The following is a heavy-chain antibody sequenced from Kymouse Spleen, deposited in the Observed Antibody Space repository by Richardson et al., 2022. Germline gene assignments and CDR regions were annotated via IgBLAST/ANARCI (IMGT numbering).Heavy chain of an antibody. V-gene: IGHV3-33*01. D-gene: IGHD1-1*01,IGHD1-20*01,IGHD1-7*01. CDR3: ARKELESGPYYYYYGMDV. Sequence: QVQLVESGGGVVQPGRSLRLSCAASGFTFSSYGMHWVRQAPGKGLEWVAVIWYDGSNKYYADSVKGRFTISRDNSKNTLYLQMNSLRAEDTAVYYCARKELESGPYYYYYGMDVWGQGTTVTVSS. CDR2: IWYDGSNK. CDR1: GFTFSSYG. J-gene: IGHJ6*02.